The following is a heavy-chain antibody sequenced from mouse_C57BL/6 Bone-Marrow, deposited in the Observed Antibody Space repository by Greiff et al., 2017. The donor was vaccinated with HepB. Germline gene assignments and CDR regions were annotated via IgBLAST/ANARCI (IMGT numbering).Heavy chain of an antibody. CDR3: ARNRYYGSSSDS. V-gene: IGHV1-80*01. CDR1: GYAFSSYW. J-gene: IGHJ2*01. D-gene: IGHD1-1*01. CDR2: IYPGDGDT. Sequence: QVQLQQSGAELVKPGASVKISCKASGYAFSSYWMNWVKQRPGKGLEWIGQIYPGDGDTNYNGKFKGKATLTADKSSSTAYMQLSSLTSEDSAVYFCARNRYYGSSSDSWGQGTTLTVSS.